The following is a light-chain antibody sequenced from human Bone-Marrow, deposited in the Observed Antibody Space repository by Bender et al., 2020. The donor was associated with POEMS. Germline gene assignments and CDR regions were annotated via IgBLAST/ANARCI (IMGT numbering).Light chain of an antibody. J-gene: IGLJ2*01. CDR2: EGN. CDR1: SSDVGSYNL. CDR3: TSYTSSNTVL. Sequence: QSALTQPASVSGSPGQSITISCIGTSSDVGSYNLVSWYQKKPGKAPKLMVYEGNQRPSGVSNRFSASKSGNTASLTVSGLQAEDEADYYCTSYTSSNTVLFGGGTKLTVL. V-gene: IGLV2-14*02.